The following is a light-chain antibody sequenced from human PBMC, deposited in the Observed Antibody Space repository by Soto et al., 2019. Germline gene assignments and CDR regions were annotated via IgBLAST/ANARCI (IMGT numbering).Light chain of an antibody. CDR1: QRLSASD. V-gene: IGKV3-20*01. CDR3: QQYGSSPLIT. CDR2: GVS. J-gene: IGKJ5*01. Sequence: EIVLTQSVGTLSLSPRQRATLSCRASQRLSASDIAWYQQKPGQAPKFLIYGVSSRATGIPDRFSGSGSGTDFTLTISRLEPEDFAVYHCQQYGSSPLITFGQRTRLEI.